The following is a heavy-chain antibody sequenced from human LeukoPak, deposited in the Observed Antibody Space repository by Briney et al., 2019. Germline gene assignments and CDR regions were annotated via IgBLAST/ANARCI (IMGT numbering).Heavy chain of an antibody. CDR3: ARVGSCSWYNYYYYYMEV. D-gene: IGHD6-13*01. CDR2: IYTSGST. J-gene: IGHJ6*03. V-gene: IGHV4-61*02. Sequence: PSETLSLTCTVSGGSISSGSYYWSWIRQPAGKGLEWIGRIYTSGSTNYNPSLKSRVTISVDTSKNQFSLKLSSVTAAHTAVYYSARVGSCSWYNYYYYYMEVWGKGTTVTVSS. CDR1: GGSISSGSYY.